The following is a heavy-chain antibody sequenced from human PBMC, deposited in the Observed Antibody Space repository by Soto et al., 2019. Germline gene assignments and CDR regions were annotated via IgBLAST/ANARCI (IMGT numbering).Heavy chain of an antibody. V-gene: IGHV2-5*01. Sequence: SGPTLVNPTQTLTLTCTFSGFSLSTSGVGVGWIRQPPGKALEWLALIYWNDDKRYSPSLKGRLTITKDTSKNQVVLTMTNMDPVDTATYYCAHSRAYYDFWSGYPGYVDYGMDVWGQGTTVTVSS. J-gene: IGHJ6*02. CDR2: IYWNDDK. D-gene: IGHD3-3*01. CDR1: GFSLSTSGVG. CDR3: AHSRAYYDFWSGYPGYVDYGMDV.